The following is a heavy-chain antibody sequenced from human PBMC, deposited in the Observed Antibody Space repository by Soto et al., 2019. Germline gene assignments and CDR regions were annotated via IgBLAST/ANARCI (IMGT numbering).Heavy chain of an antibody. V-gene: IGHV2-70*13. Sequence: SGPTLVNPTQTLTLTCTFSGFSLNSNGMCVNWIRQPPGKALEWLALIDWDDDKYYSTSLKTRLTISGDTSKNQVVLTMTNMDPVDTATYYCARTSALPLGYPHGMDVWGQGTTVTVSS. CDR3: ARTSALPLGYPHGMDV. CDR1: GFSLNSNGMC. CDR2: IDWDDDK. D-gene: IGHD7-27*01. J-gene: IGHJ6*02.